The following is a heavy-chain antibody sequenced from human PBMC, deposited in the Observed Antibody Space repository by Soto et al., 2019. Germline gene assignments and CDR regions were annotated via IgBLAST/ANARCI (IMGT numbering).Heavy chain of an antibody. CDR2: IYYSGST. V-gene: IGHV4-59*01. D-gene: IGHD1-7*01. J-gene: IGHJ6*02. Sequence: QVQLQESGPGLVKPSETLSLTCTVSGGSISSYYWSWIRQPPGKGLEWIGYIYYSGSTNYNPSLKSRVTISVDTSKIQFSLKLSSVTAADTAVYYCARDGTTTGTRKYYYYGMDVWGQGTTVTVSS. CDR1: GGSISSYY. CDR3: ARDGTTTGTRKYYYYGMDV.